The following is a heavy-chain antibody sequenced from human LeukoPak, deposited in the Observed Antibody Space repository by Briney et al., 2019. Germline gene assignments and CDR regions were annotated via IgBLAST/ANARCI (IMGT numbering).Heavy chain of an antibody. Sequence: SQTLSLTCAISGDSLSSTAWNWIRRSPSRGLEWLGRSYYRSKWYNYYAVSVKSRITINPDTSTNQFSLQLNSVTPEDTAVYYCARGGRGYCTSSSCYFDYWGQGTLVTVSS. CDR1: GDSLSSTA. V-gene: IGHV6-1*01. CDR3: ARGGRGYCTSSSCYFDY. D-gene: IGHD2-2*01. J-gene: IGHJ4*02. CDR2: SYYRSKWYN.